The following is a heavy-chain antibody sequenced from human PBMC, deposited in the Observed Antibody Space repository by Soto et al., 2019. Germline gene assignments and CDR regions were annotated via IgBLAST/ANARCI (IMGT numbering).Heavy chain of an antibody. J-gene: IGHJ6*02. CDR3: ARDPQGIAMEHSYYYGMDV. CDR1: GFTFSDYD. V-gene: IGHV3-11*01. Sequence: QVELVESGGGLAKPGGSLRLSCAASGFTFSDYDMSWIRQAPGKGLEWVSYTSSRGSTTYYTDSMKGRFTMSRDNAKNSMYLHMDSLRVEDTAVYYCARDPQGIAMEHSYYYGMDVWGQGTTVTVSS. D-gene: IGHD6-19*01. CDR2: TSSRGSTT.